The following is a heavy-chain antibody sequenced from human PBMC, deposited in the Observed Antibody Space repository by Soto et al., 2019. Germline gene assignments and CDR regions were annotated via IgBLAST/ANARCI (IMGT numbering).Heavy chain of an antibody. CDR1: GYTFTSSG. D-gene: IGHD3-22*01. CDR2: ISAHTGSS. Sequence: QVQLVQSGAEVKKPGASVKVSCKASGYTFTSSGMSWVRQAPGQGLEWMGWISAHTGSSEYAQRFQGGVTMTTDRSTSTAYMELRRLGSDVAAVYYCARACLYQGSDSLGYYFDAFDFWGPGTRVTVSS. CDR3: ARACLYQGSDSLGYYFDAFDF. J-gene: IGHJ3*01. V-gene: IGHV1-18*01.